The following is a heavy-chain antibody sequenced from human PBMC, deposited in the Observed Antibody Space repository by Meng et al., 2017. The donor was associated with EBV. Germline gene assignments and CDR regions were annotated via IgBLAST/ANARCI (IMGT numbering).Heavy chain of an antibody. CDR2: IIPIFGTA. CDR1: GGTFSSYA. J-gene: IGHJ4*02. V-gene: IGHV1-69*06. D-gene: IGHD6-13*01. Sequence: QVQVVKSGAEVKKPGSSVKVSCKAPGGTFSSYAISWVRQASGQGLEWMGGIIPIFGTANYAQKFQGRVTITADKSTSTAYMELSSLRSEDTAVYYCARAEIAAAGRLDYWGQGTLVTVSS. CDR3: ARAEIAAAGRLDY.